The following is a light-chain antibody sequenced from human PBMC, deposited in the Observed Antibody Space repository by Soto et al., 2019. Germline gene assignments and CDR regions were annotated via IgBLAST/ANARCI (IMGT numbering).Light chain of an antibody. CDR3: QQSYRTPT. J-gene: IGKJ5*01. Sequence: DIQMTQSPSSLSSSVADIFTITFRASQTINRNLNWYQQKPGKAPKLLIYDASSLQSGAPSTFSGSGFGTDFTLTISSLQPEDFATYYCQQSYRTPTFGQGTRLEIK. CDR2: DAS. CDR1: QTINRN. V-gene: IGKV1-39*01.